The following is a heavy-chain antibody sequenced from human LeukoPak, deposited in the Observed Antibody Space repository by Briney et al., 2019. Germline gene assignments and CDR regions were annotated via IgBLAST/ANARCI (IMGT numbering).Heavy chain of an antibody. CDR2: INPNSGGT. D-gene: IGHD3-22*01. V-gene: IGHV1-2*02. Sequence: GASVKVSCKASGYTFTSYYMHWVRQAPGQGLEWMGWINPNSGGTNYAQKFQGRVTMTRDTSISTAYMELSRLRSDDTAVYYCARATYYYDSGSDYWGQGTLVTVSS. J-gene: IGHJ4*02. CDR1: GYTFTSYY. CDR3: ARATYYYDSGSDY.